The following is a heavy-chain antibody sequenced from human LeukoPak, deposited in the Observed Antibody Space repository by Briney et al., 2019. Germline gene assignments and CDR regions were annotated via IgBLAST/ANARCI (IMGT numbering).Heavy chain of an antibody. CDR2: IIPIFGIA. Sequence: ASVKVSCKVSGGTFSSYAISWVRQAPGQGLEWMGRIIPIFGIANYAQKFQGRVTITADKSTSTAYMEPSSLRSEDTAVYYCAVRKGEAVAGTGINWFDPWGQGTLVTVSS. CDR3: AVRKGEAVAGTGINWFDP. D-gene: IGHD6-19*01. CDR1: GGTFSSYA. J-gene: IGHJ5*02. V-gene: IGHV1-69*04.